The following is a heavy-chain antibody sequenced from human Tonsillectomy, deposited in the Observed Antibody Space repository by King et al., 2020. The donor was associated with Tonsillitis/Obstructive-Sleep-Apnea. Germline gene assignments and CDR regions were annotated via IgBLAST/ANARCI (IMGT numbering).Heavy chain of an antibody. D-gene: IGHD3-3*01. CDR2: ISYDGSSK. CDR1: GFSLSTFA. Sequence: VQLVESGGGVVQPGRSLRLSCAASGFSLSTFAMHWVRQAPGKGLEWVAVISYDGSSKYYADSVKGRFTISRDNAKNTLYLQMNSLRAEDTAVYYCVRDFSSDPTYDPKSYYYYMDGWGKGTTVTVSS. CDR3: VRDFSSDPTYDPKSYYYYMDG. J-gene: IGHJ6*03. V-gene: IGHV3-30*04.